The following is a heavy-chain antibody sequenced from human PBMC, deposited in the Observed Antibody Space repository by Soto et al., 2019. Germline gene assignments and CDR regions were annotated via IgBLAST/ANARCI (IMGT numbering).Heavy chain of an antibody. Sequence: ASVKVSCKASGYTFTNYGITWVRQAPGQGLEWMGIISPSGGSATYAQKFQGRITVTKDTSTSTVYMELSSLRSDDTAVYYCARVAVAATSPFDYWGQGTLVTVSS. CDR2: ISPSGGSA. J-gene: IGHJ4*02. CDR1: GYTFTNYG. V-gene: IGHV1-46*01. CDR3: ARVAVAATSPFDY. D-gene: IGHD6-19*01.